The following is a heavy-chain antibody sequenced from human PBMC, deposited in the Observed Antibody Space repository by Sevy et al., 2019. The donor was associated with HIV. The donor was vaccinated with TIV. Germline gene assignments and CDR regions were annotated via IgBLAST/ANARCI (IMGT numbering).Heavy chain of an antibody. J-gene: IGHJ6*03. D-gene: IGHD5-12*01. Sequence: ASVKVSCKVSGYTLTELSMHWVRQAPGKGLEWMGGFDPEDGETIYAQKFQGRVTMTEDTSTDTAYMELSSLRSEDTAVYYCASSPFSGYDYPRPNYYYYMDVWGKGITVTVSS. V-gene: IGHV1-24*01. CDR1: GYTLTELS. CDR3: ASSPFSGYDYPRPNYYYYMDV. CDR2: FDPEDGET.